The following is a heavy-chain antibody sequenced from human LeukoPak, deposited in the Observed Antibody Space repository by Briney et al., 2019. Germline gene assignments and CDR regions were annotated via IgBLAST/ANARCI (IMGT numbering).Heavy chain of an antibody. CDR3: ATSRTLDY. V-gene: IGHV3-7*05. CDR1: GFISTNYW. J-gene: IGHJ4*02. Sequence: GGSLRLSCSAPGFISTNYWMHWVRQVPGKGLEWVANINQDGSEKQYVDFVKGRFTISRDNAKSSLYLQMNSLRGDDTAVYYCATSRTLDYRGQGTLVTVSS. CDR2: INQDGSEK.